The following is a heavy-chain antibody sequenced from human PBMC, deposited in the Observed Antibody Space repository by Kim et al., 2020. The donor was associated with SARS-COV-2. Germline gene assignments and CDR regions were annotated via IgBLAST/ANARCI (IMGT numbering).Heavy chain of an antibody. J-gene: IGHJ3*02. Sequence: ADSVKGRFTISRDNSKNTLYLQMNSLRAEDTAVYYCTKDRDQIRHDAFDIWGQGTMVTVSS. V-gene: IGHV3-23*01. CDR3: TKDRDQIRHDAFDI. D-gene: IGHD3-10*01.